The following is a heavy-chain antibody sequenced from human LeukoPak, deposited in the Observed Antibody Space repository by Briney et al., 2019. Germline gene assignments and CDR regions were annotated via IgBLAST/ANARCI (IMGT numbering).Heavy chain of an antibody. V-gene: IGHV4-4*07. CDR3: VANFDGLVY. CDR1: GGSISGYY. J-gene: IGHJ4*02. Sequence: SETLSLTCTVSGGSISGYYWNWIRQPAGKGLEWIGRIFTSGSDPNPSLKSRVTMSIDTSKNQFSLRLSSVTAADTAVYYYVANFDGLVYWGQGTLVTVSS. D-gene: IGHD6-19*01. CDR2: IFTSGS.